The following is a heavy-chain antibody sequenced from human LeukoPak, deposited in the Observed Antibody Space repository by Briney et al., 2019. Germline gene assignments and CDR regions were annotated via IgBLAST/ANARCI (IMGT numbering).Heavy chain of an antibody. CDR2: IYPGDSDS. D-gene: IGHD3-3*01. CDR1: GYSFTSYW. CDR3: AILGAGISAIFGVVIPLDYYYGMDV. Sequence: GESLKISCKGSGYSFTSYWIGWVRQMPGKGLEWMGIIYPGDSDSRYSPSFQGQVTISADKSISTAYLQWSSLKASDTAMYYCAILGAGISAIFGVVIPLDYYYGMDVWGQGTTVTVSS. V-gene: IGHV5-51*01. J-gene: IGHJ6*02.